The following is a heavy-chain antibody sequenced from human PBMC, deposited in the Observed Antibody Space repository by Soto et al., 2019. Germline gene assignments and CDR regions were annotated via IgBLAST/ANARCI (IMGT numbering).Heavy chain of an antibody. Sequence: ASVKVSCKASGYTFTSYYMHWVRQAPGQGLEWMGIINPSGGSTSYAQKFQGRVTMPRDTSTSTVYMELSSLRSEDTAVYYCAREVERGYSYGYLEYWGQGTLVTVSS. CDR1: GYTFTSYY. CDR2: INPSGGST. V-gene: IGHV1-46*01. J-gene: IGHJ4*02. D-gene: IGHD5-18*01. CDR3: AREVERGYSYGYLEY.